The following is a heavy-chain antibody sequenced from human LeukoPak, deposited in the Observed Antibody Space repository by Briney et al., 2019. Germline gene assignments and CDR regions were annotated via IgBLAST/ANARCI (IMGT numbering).Heavy chain of an antibody. Sequence: GGSLRLSCAASGFTFSSYWMRWVRQAPGKGLVWVSRINSDGSSTSYADSVKGRFTISRDNAKNTLYLQMNSLRAEDTAVYYCARDSPIAAAGLNYYYYYGMDVWGQGTTVTVSS. CDR2: INSDGSST. CDR3: ARDSPIAAAGLNYYYYYGMDV. J-gene: IGHJ6*02. CDR1: GFTFSSYW. V-gene: IGHV3-74*01. D-gene: IGHD6-13*01.